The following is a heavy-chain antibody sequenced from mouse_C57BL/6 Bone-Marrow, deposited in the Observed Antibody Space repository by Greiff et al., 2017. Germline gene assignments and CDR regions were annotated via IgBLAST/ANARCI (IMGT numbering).Heavy chain of an antibody. J-gene: IGHJ3*01. CDR1: GYTFTSYW. CDR2: IYPGSGST. D-gene: IGHD3-2*02. Sequence: QVQLKQPGAELVKPGASVKMSCKASGYTFTSYWITWVKQRPGQGLEWIGDIYPGSGSTNYNEKFKSKATLTVDTSSSTAYMQLSSLTSEDSAVYYCARKRDSSGPAWFAYWGQGTLVTVSA. CDR3: ARKRDSSGPAWFAY. V-gene: IGHV1-55*01.